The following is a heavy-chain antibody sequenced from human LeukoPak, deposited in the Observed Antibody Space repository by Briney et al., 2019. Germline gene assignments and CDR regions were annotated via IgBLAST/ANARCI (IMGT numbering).Heavy chain of an antibody. V-gene: IGHV4-38-2*02. J-gene: IGHJ4*02. CDR2: IYQRATV. D-gene: IGHD2-21*02. CDR3: ARAFCVGDCFVLHIYFDY. Sequence: SETLSLTCNVSGYSISSGYFWGWVRPPPGKGLEWIGIIYQRATVHYNPSLKSRVTISLDTSKNHFSLNLRSMKASDTAVYYCARAFCVGDCFVLHIYFDYWGRGTLVTVSS. CDR1: GYSISSGYF.